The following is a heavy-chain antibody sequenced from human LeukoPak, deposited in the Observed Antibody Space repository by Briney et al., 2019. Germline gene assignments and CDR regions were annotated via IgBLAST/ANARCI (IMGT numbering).Heavy chain of an antibody. J-gene: IGHJ4*02. CDR2: INQDGSEK. V-gene: IGHV3-7*01. CDR1: GFTFTTYW. CDR3: AKRGYSYGFVDY. D-gene: IGHD5-18*01. Sequence: GGSLRLSCAASGFTFTTYWMGWVRQAPGKGLEWVANINQDGSEKYYVDSVKGRFTISRDNAKNSLYLQMNSLRAEDTAVYYCAKRGYSYGFVDYWGQGTLVTVSS.